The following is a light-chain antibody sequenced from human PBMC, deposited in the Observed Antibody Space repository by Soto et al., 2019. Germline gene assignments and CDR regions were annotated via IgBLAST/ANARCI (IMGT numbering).Light chain of an antibody. V-gene: IGLV2-11*01. CDR1: SSGVGGYNY. CDR2: DVS. Sequence: QSALTQPRSVSGSPGQSVTISCTGTSSGVGGYNYVSWYQQHPGKAPKLMIYDVSTRPSGVPDRFSGSKSGNTASLTISGLQAEDEADYYCSSYAGSNSVVFGGGTKLTVL. CDR3: SSYAGSNSVV. J-gene: IGLJ2*01.